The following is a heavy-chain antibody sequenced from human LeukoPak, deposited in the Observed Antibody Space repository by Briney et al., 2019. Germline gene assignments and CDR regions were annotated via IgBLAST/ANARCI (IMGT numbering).Heavy chain of an antibody. D-gene: IGHD5-18*01. J-gene: IGHJ4*02. CDR1: GFTFSSSL. CDR2: IKQDGSDK. Sequence: PGGSLRLSCAASGFTFSSSLMSWVRQAPGKGREWVANIKQDGSDKYYADSVRGRFTISRDNAKNSLYLQLNSLRVEDTAVYYCARGYSYGSTGTYWGQGTLVTVSS. V-gene: IGHV3-7*01. CDR3: ARGYSYGSTGTY.